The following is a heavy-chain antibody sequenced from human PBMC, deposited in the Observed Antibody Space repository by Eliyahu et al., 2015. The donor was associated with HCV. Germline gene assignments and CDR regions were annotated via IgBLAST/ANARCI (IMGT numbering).Heavy chain of an antibody. D-gene: IGHD6-19*01. V-gene: IGHV4-39*01. CDR3: ARHPGIAVGGIDY. CDR2: SFIVGVP. CDR1: GGSISSGSYY. Sequence: QLQLQESGPGLVKPSETLSLTCTVSGGSISSGSYYWGLIRQPPGKGAGVVCKYSFIVGVPFNPSLKSRVTISVDTSKNQFSLKVTSVTAADTAVYYCARHPGIAVGGIDYWGQGTLVTVSS. J-gene: IGHJ4*02.